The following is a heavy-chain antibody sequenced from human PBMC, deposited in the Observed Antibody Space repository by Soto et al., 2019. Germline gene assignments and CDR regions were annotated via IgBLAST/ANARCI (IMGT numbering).Heavy chain of an antibody. Sequence: GGSLRLSCAASGFTFSTYAMAWVRQAPGKGLEWVSGVSASGLNTDYADPVKGRFYISRDNSKNTVSLHMNSLRAEDTALYYCARALKEYYDFWSGYPYSYYYGMDVWGQGTTVTVSS. V-gene: IGHV3-23*01. CDR2: VSASGLNT. J-gene: IGHJ6*02. CDR1: GFTFSTYA. D-gene: IGHD3-3*01. CDR3: ARALKEYYDFWSGYPYSYYYGMDV.